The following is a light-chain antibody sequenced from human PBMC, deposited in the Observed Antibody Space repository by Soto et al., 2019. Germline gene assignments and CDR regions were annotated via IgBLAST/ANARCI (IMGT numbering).Light chain of an antibody. J-gene: IGKJ2*01. V-gene: IGKV3-15*01. CDR3: QQYNNWLLYT. CDR2: GAS. Sequence: ETVMTQSPATLSASPGERATLSCRASQSVRSNLAWYQQKPGQAPRLLIYGASTRATGIPARFSGSGSGTEFTLTISSLQSGDFAVYYCQQYNNWLLYTFGQGTKLEIK. CDR1: QSVRSN.